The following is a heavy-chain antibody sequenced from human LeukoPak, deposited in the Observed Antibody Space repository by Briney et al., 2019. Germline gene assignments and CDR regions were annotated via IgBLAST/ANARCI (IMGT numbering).Heavy chain of an antibody. CDR1: GGSISSYY. CDR3: ARVRSSSSGVEY. V-gene: IGHV4-39*07. J-gene: IGHJ4*02. CDR2: IYYSGST. D-gene: IGHD6-6*01. Sequence: SETLSLTCTVSGGSISSYYWSWIRQPPGKGLEWIGSIYYSGSTYYNPSLKSRVTISVDTSKNQFSLKLSSVTAADTAVYYCARVRSSSSGVEYWGQGTLVTVSS.